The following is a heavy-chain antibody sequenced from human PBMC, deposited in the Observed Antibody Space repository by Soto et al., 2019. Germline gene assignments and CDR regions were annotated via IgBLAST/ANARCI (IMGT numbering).Heavy chain of an antibody. D-gene: IGHD2-8*01. CDR1: GFTFSNYG. J-gene: IGHJ6*02. Sequence: GASVKVSCKASGFTFSNYGLHWVRQAPGKGLEWMVWDSDNNGHTNYAHNLQSRVSMSTDTSTSTAYMELRGLTFDDTAVYYCARDIESVTAKHFFYYYAMDVWGQGTTVTVSS. CDR2: DSDNNGHT. CDR3: ARDIESVTAKHFFYYYAMDV. V-gene: IGHV1-18*01.